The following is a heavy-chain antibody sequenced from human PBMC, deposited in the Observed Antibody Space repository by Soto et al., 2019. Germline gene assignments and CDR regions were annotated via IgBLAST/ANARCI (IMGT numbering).Heavy chain of an antibody. J-gene: IGHJ4*02. D-gene: IGHD5-18*01. V-gene: IGHV3-74*01. CDR3: SRMEAATARYYFDY. CDR2: IKSDGSST. CDR1: GFTFSSYW. Sequence: GGSLRLSCAASGFTFSSYWMHWVRQAPGKGLVWISRIKSDGSSTSYADSVKGRFTISRDNARNTLYLQMNSLRAEDTAVYYCSRMEAATARYYFDYWGRGTLVTVSS.